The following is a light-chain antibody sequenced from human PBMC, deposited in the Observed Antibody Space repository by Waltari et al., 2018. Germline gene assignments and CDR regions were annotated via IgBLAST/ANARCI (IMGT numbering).Light chain of an antibody. CDR2: AAS. CDR1: QDIGSD. Sequence: AIQMTQSPSSLSASLGDRVNITCRASQDIGSDLGWFQQKPGKAPKLLIFAASSVQIGVPRRFSGSGSGTDFTLTIGSLQPDDFATYYCLQDHNYPLTFGGGTKVQV. CDR3: LQDHNYPLT. J-gene: IGKJ4*01. V-gene: IGKV1-6*01.